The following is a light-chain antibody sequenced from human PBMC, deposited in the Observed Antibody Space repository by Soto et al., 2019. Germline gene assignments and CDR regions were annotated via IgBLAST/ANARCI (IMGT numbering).Light chain of an antibody. Sequence: EVVMTPSPVTLSVSPGEGATLSCRASESINFNLAWYQQKPGRAPRLLIYGASTRATGIPARFSGSGSETEFTLTINSLQSEDFAAYYCQHYHGWPITFGQGTRLEIK. CDR1: ESINFN. J-gene: IGKJ5*01. V-gene: IGKV3-15*01. CDR3: QHYHGWPIT. CDR2: GAS.